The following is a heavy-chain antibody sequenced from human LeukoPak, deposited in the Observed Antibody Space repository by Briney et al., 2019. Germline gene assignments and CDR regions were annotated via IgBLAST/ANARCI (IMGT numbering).Heavy chain of an antibody. CDR1: GFTFSSYG. CDR2: IWYDGSNK. Sequence: GGSLRLSCAASGFTFSSYGMHWVRQAPGKGLEWVAVIWYDGSNKYYADSVKGRFTISRDNSKNTLYLQMNSLRAEDTAVYYCARDQGIAARLDYYYYYGKDVWGQGATVTVSS. J-gene: IGHJ6*02. V-gene: IGHV3-33*01. CDR3: ARDQGIAARLDYYYYYGKDV. D-gene: IGHD6-6*01.